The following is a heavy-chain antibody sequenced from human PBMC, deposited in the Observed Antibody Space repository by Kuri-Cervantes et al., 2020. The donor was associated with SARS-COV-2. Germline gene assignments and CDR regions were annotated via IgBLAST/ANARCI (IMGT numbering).Heavy chain of an antibody. CDR1: GFTFSDYY. Sequence: SLKISCAASGFTFSDYYMSWIRQAPGKGLEWVSYISSSGSTIYYADSVKGRFTISRDNAKNSLYLQMNSLRAEDTAVYYCAKDLGRPNWFDPWGQGTLVTVSS. V-gene: IGHV3-11*01. CDR3: AKDLGRPNWFDP. J-gene: IGHJ5*02. CDR2: ISSSGSTI.